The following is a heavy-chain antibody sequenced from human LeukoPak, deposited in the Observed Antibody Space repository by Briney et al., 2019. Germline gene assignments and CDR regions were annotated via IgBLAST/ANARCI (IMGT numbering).Heavy chain of an antibody. J-gene: IGHJ6*03. CDR3: AKGVATISYYYYYYMDV. CDR2: ISYDGSKK. CDR1: GFTFSSYG. D-gene: IGHD5-12*01. V-gene: IGHV3-30*18. Sequence: GGSLRLSCAASGFTFSSYGMHWVRQAPGKGLEWVAVISYDGSKKYYADSVKGRFTISRDNSKNTLYLQMNSLRAEDSAVYYCAKGVATISYYYYYYMDVWGKGTTVTVSS.